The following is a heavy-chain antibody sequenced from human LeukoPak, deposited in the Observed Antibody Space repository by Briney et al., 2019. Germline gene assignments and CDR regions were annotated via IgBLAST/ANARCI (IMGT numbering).Heavy chain of an antibody. Sequence: PSETLSLTCAVYGGSFSGYYWSWIRQPPGKGLEWIGEINHSGSTNYNPSLKSRVTISVGTSKNQFSLKLSSVTAADTAVYYCAGPAAIYYYYYGMDVWGQGTTVTVSS. J-gene: IGHJ6*02. V-gene: IGHV4-34*01. CDR2: INHSGST. D-gene: IGHD6-25*01. CDR1: GGSFSGYY. CDR3: AGPAAIYYYYYGMDV.